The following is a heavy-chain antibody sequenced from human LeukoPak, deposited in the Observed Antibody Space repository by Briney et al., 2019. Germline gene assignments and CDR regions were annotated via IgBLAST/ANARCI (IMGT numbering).Heavy chain of an antibody. D-gene: IGHD3-22*01. CDR2: IYYSGST. J-gene: IGHJ4*02. Sequence: PSETLSLTCTVSGGSVSSGSYYWSWIRQPPGKGLEWSGYIYYSGSTNYNPSLKSRVTISVDTSKNQFSLKLSSVTAADTAVYYCARDLALLHYFDYWGQGTLVTVSS. CDR1: GGSVSSGSYY. V-gene: IGHV4-61*01. CDR3: ARDLALLHYFDY.